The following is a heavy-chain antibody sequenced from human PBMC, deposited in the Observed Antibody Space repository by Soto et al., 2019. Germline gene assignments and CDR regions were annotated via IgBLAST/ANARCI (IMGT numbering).Heavy chain of an antibody. D-gene: IGHD4-4*01. J-gene: IGHJ6*02. V-gene: IGHV4-34*01. CDR3: ARGVRNSNYYYYYYYGMDV. CDR2: ITHSGST. Sequence: SETLSLTCAVYGGSFSGDYWSWIRQPPGKVLEWIGEITHSGSTNYNPSLKSRVTISVDTSKNQFSLKLSSVTAADTSVYYCARGVRNSNYYYYYYYGMDVWGQGTTVTVS. CDR1: GGSFSGDY.